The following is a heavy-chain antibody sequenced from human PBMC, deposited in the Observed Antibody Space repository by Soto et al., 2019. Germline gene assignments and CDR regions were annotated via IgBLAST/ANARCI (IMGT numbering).Heavy chain of an antibody. CDR1: GFTFSTYA. Sequence: PGGSLRLSCAASGFTFSTYAMHWVRQAPGKGLEWVAVISYDGSSKYYADSVKGRFTISRDNSKNTLYLQMNSLRAEDTAVYYCAKLPRRGGNYLRYFDWPDFDYWGQGTLVTVSS. J-gene: IGHJ4*02. CDR2: ISYDGSSK. CDR3: AKLPRRGGNYLRYFDWPDFDY. D-gene: IGHD3-9*01. V-gene: IGHV3-30-3*02.